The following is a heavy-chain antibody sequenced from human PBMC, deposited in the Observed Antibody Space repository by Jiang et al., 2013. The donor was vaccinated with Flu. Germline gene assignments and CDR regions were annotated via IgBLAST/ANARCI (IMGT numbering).Heavy chain of an antibody. CDR3: ATNPGH. J-gene: IGHJ4*02. CDR2: IKSDGSHI. V-gene: IGHV3-74*01. Sequence: QLVESGGGLVQPGGSLRLSCAASGFIFDTYWMYWVRQVPGKGLAWVSRIKSDGSHIIYADSVKGRFTVSRDYAKNIMFLQMNSLGADDTGVYYCATNPGHWGQGTLVTVSS. CDR1: GFIFDTYW.